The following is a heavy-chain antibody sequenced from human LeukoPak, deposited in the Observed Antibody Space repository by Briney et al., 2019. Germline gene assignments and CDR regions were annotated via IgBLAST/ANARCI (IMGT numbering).Heavy chain of an antibody. V-gene: IGHV5-51*01. CDR2: IYPGDSDT. D-gene: IGHD3-3*01. J-gene: IGHJ5*02. Sequence: GESLKISCKGSGYSFTSYWIGWVRQMPGKDLEWMGIIYPGDSDTRYSPSFQGQVTISADKSISTAYLQWSSLKASDTAMYYCARLPIFGVGLNRASPPNWFDPWGQGTLVTVSS. CDR3: ARLPIFGVGLNRASPPNWFDP. CDR1: GYSFTSYW.